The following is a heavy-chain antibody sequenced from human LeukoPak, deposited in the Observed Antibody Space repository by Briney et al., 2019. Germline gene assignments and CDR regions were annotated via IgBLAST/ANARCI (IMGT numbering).Heavy chain of an antibody. J-gene: IGHJ2*01. CDR1: GFTFSSYA. V-gene: IGHV3-30-3*01. CDR3: ARAEQHIVVVTAIRYFDL. Sequence: PGGSLRLSCAASGFTFSSYAMHWVRQAPGKGLEWVAVISYDGSNKYYADSVKGRFTISRDNSKNTLYLQMNSLRAEDTAVYYCARAEQHIVVVTAIRYFDLWGRGTLVTVSS. CDR2: ISYDGSNK. D-gene: IGHD2-21*02.